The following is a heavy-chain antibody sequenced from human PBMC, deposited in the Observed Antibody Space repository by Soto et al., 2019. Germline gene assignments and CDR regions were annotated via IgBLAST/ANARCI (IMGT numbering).Heavy chain of an antibody. D-gene: IGHD5-18*01. CDR2: IYYSGST. V-gene: IGHV4-59*08. Sequence: PSETLSLTCTVSGGSISSYYWSWIRQPPGKGLEWIGYIYYSGSTNYNPSLKSRVTISVDTSKNQFSLKLSSVTAADTAVYYCARLRRFGGYSYGVFDYWGQGTLVTVS. CDR3: ARLRRFGGYSYGVFDY. CDR1: GGSISSYY. J-gene: IGHJ4*02.